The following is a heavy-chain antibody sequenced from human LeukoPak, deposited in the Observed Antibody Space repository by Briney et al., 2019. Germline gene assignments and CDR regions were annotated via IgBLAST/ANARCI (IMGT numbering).Heavy chain of an antibody. CDR2: IYPGASDT. V-gene: IGHV5-51*01. D-gene: IGHD2-15*01. J-gene: IGHJ4*02. CDR1: GYTFTNYW. CDR3: ARQHYSGGSCSCDS. Sequence: GESLKISCKGSGYTFTNYWIGWVRQMPGKGLEWMGIIYPGASDTRYSPSFQGQVTISVDKSIATAYLQWRSLKASDTAMYYCARQHYSGGSCSCDSWGQGTLVTVSS.